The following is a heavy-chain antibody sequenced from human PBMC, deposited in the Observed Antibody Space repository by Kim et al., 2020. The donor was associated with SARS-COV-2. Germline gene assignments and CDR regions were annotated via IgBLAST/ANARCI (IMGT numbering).Heavy chain of an antibody. CDR1: GDSVSSNSAA. J-gene: IGHJ4*02. CDR3: ARELDPPLDSGITGTPLDH. D-gene: IGHD1-20*01. CDR2: TYYRSKWYN. V-gene: IGHV6-1*01. Sequence: SQTLSLTCAISGDSVSSNSAAWNWIRQSPSRGLEWLGRTYYRSKWYNDYAVSVKSRITINPDTSKNQFSLQLNSVTPEDTAVYYCARELDPPLDSGITGTPLDHWGQGTLVTVSS.